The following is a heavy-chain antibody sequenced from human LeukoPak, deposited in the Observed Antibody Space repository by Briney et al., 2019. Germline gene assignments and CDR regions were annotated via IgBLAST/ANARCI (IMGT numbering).Heavy chain of an antibody. J-gene: IGHJ6*03. D-gene: IGHD3-16*01. CDR1: GFTFSSYS. CDR3: ARDGEVRADYYYYMDV. Sequence: GGSLRLSCAASGFTFSSYSMNWVRQVPGKGLEWVSSISSSSSYIYYADSVKGRFTISRDNAKNSLYLQMNSLRAEDTAVYYCARDGEVRADYYYYMDVWGKGTTVTVSS. V-gene: IGHV3-21*01. CDR2: ISSSSSYI.